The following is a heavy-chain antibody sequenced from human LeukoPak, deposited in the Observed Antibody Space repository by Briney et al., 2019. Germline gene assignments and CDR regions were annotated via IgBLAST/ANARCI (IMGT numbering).Heavy chain of an antibody. CDR3: ARDLAYDSSGYYFRGAFDI. CDR1: GGSISSYY. Sequence: SETLSLTCTVSGGSISSYYWSWIRQPPGKGLEWIGYIYYSGSTNYNPSLESRVTISVDTSKNQFSLKLSSVTAADTAVYYCARDLAYDSSGYYFRGAFDIWGQGTMVTVSS. CDR2: IYYSGST. V-gene: IGHV4-59*01. J-gene: IGHJ3*02. D-gene: IGHD3-22*01.